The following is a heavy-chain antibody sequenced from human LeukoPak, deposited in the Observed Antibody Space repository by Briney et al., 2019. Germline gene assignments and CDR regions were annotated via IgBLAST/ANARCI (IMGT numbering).Heavy chain of an antibody. J-gene: IGHJ4*02. V-gene: IGHV3-23*01. D-gene: IGHD3-16*02. Sequence: GGSLRLSCAASGFTFSTYAMSWVRQAPGKGLEWVSTISGSGANTYYADSVRGRLTISRDNSKNTLYLHMNSLRAEDTAVYYCAKERVGYTNPYYIDYWGQGTLVTVSS. CDR1: GFTFSTYA. CDR2: ISGSGANT. CDR3: AKERVGYTNPYYIDY.